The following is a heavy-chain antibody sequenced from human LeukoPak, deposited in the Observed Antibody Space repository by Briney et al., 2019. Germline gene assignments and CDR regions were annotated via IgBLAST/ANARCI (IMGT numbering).Heavy chain of an antibody. D-gene: IGHD6-19*01. J-gene: IGHJ4*02. CDR2: INHSGYT. V-gene: IGHV4-34*01. Sequence: SETLSLTCAVSGVPFSNYYWSWVRQSPTKGLEWIGEINHSGYTNYNPSLKSRATISIDTSKNQFSLMLTSVTAADTAVYYCTRAVAGHPDWGQGTLVTVSS. CDR3: TRAVAGHPD. CDR1: GVPFSNYY.